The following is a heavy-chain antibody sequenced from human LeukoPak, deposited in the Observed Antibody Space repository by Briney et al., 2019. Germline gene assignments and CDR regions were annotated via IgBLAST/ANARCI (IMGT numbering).Heavy chain of an antibody. Sequence: GGSLRLSCAASGFTFSSYAMSWVRQAPGKGLEWVSVISGSGGSTYYADSVKGRFTISRDNFKNTLYLQMNSLRAEDTAVYYCAKDRDSGYEALDYWGQGTLVTVSS. J-gene: IGHJ4*02. CDR2: ISGSGGST. CDR3: AKDRDSGYEALDY. V-gene: IGHV3-23*01. D-gene: IGHD5-12*01. CDR1: GFTFSSYA.